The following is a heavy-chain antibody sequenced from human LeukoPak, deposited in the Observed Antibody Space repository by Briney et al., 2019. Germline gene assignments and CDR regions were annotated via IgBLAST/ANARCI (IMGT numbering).Heavy chain of an antibody. Sequence: ASVKVSCKASGYTFTRYGISWVRQAPGQGLEWMGWISAYNGNTNYAQKLQGRVTMTTDTSTSTAYMELRSLRSDDTAVYYCASSTSCYTCLGYWGQGTLVTVSS. J-gene: IGHJ4*02. CDR2: ISAYNGNT. D-gene: IGHD2-2*02. V-gene: IGHV1-18*01. CDR3: ASSTSCYTCLGY. CDR1: GYTFTRYG.